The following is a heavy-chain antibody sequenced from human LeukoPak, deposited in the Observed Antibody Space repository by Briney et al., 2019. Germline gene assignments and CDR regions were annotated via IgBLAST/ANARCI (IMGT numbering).Heavy chain of an antibody. CDR1: GYTFTSYG. CDR2: ISAYNGNT. D-gene: IGHD6-6*01. V-gene: IGHV1-18*01. CDR3: AXXXXXXRPTDAFDI. Sequence: ASVKVSCKASGYTFTSYGISWVRQAPGQGLEWMGWISAYNGNTNYAQKLQGRVTMTTDTSTSTAYMELRSLRSDDTAVYYCAXXXXXXRPTDAFDIWGQGTMVTVSS. J-gene: IGHJ3*02.